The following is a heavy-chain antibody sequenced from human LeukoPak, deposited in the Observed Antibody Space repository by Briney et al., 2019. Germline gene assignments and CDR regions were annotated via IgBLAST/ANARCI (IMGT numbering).Heavy chain of an antibody. V-gene: IGHV3-23*01. CDR2: ISGSGGST. D-gene: IGHD3-10*01. CDR1: GFTFDDYA. Sequence: GGSLRLSCAASGFTFDDYAMHWVRQAPGKGLEWVSGISGSGGSTYYADSVKGRFTISRDNSKNTLYLQMNSLRAEDTAVYYCAKELLWFGEEDYWGQGTLVTVSS. CDR3: AKELLWFGEEDY. J-gene: IGHJ4*02.